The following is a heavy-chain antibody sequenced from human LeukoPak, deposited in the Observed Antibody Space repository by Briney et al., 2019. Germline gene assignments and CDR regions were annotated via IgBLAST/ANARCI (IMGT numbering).Heavy chain of an antibody. CDR1: GYTFTGYY. Sequence: ASMKVSCKASGYTFTGYYMHWVRQAPGQGLEWMGWINPNSGGTNYAQKFQGRVTMTRDTSISTAYMELSRLRSDDTAVYYCARGPLAPIVVVPAALNYYMDVWGKGTTVTVSS. V-gene: IGHV1-2*02. CDR3: ARGPLAPIVVVPAALNYYMDV. J-gene: IGHJ6*03. D-gene: IGHD2-2*01. CDR2: INPNSGGT.